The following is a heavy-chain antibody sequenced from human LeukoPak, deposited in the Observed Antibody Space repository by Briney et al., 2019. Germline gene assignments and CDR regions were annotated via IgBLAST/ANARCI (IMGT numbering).Heavy chain of an antibody. J-gene: IGHJ3*02. V-gene: IGHV3-30*18. Sequence: GGSLRLSCAASGFTFSSYGMHWVRQAPGKGLEWVAVISYDGSNKYYADSVKGRFTISRDNSKNTLYLQMNSLRAEDTAVYYCANCFLAWGAFDIWGQGTMVTVSS. CDR2: ISYDGSNK. CDR3: ANCFLAWGAFDI. CDR1: GFTFSSYG. D-gene: IGHD7-27*01.